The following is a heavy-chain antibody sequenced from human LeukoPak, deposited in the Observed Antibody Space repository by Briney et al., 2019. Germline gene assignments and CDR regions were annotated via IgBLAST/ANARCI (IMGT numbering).Heavy chain of an antibody. CDR2: IRYNGSNK. J-gene: IGHJ4*02. CDR1: GFTFSNNG. D-gene: IGHD1-26*01. V-gene: IGHV3-30*02. Sequence: PGGSLRLSCAASGFTFSNNGMHWVRQAPGKGLEWVAFIRYNGSNKYHADSVKGRFTISRDNSKNTLYLQMSSLRAEDTAVYYCAKDRGWELHYFDYWGQGTLVTVSS. CDR3: AKDRGWELHYFDY.